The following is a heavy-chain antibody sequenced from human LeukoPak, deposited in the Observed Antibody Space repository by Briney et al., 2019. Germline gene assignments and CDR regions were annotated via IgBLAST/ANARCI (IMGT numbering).Heavy chain of an antibody. CDR2: IIPIFGTA. Sequence: SGKVSCKASGGTFSSYAISWVRQAPGQGLEWMGGIIPIFGTANYAQKFQGRVTITADESTSTAYMELSSLRSGDTAVYYCARDLDTVATSSPYYYGMDVWGQGTTVTVSS. D-gene: IGHD4-17*01. CDR1: GGTFSSYA. V-gene: IGHV1-69*13. CDR3: ARDLDTVATSSPYYYGMDV. J-gene: IGHJ6*02.